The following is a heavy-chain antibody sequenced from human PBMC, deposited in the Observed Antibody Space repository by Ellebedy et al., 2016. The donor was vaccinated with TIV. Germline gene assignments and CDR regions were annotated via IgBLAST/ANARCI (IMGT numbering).Heavy chain of an antibody. Sequence: SETLSLTXSVSGDSISVITTNYWGWIRQPPGKGLEWIGMISHSGNIYYNPSLKTRLTISVDTSKNQFSLKLDSVTAADTALYYCARVEAAPGTSDAIDVWGQGTTVTVSS. CDR2: ISHSGNI. D-gene: IGHD6-13*01. J-gene: IGHJ6*02. CDR3: ARVEAAPGTSDAIDV. CDR1: GDSISVITTNY. V-gene: IGHV4-39*01.